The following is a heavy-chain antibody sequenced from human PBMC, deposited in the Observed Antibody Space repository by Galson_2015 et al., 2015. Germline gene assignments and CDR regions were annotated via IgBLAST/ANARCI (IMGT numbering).Heavy chain of an antibody. V-gene: IGHV3-23*01. J-gene: IGHJ4*02. CDR3: VRGGYSGLDY. CDR1: GFTFTTYA. CDR2: ISPRSDDT. Sequence: SLRLSCATSGFTFTTYAMTWVRQAPGRGLEWLSAISPRSDDTFYADSVKGRFIISRDNSKNTLYLQMNSLRAEDRAMYYCVRGGYSGLDYWGQGSLVTVSS. D-gene: IGHD3-10*01.